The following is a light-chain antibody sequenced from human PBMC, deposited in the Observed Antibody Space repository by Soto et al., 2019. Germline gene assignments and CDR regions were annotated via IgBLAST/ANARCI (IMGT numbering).Light chain of an antibody. CDR1: SSNIGAGYD. CDR3: QSYDSSLSGWV. Sequence: QSVLTQPPSVSGAPGQRVTISCTGSSSNIGAGYDVHWYQQLPGTAPKLLIQGNSNRPSGVPDRFSGSKSGTSASLAITGRQAEDEADYYCQSYDSSLSGWVFGGGTKLTVL. V-gene: IGLV1-40*01. CDR2: GNS. J-gene: IGLJ3*02.